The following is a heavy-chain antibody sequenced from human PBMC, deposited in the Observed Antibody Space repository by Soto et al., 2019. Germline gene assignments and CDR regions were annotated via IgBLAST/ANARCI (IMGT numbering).Heavy chain of an antibody. V-gene: IGHV1-18*01. Sequence: QVQLVQSGAAVKKPGASVKVSCKASGSTFTSYGISWVRQAPGQGLEWMGWISDYNGNTNYAQKLQGRVTMTTDTCERTAYMEMRSLRSDDTAVYYCARAVFEGSGYDWDYYYYMDVWGKGTTVTVSS. CDR3: ARAVFEGSGYDWDYYYYMDV. D-gene: IGHD5-12*01. CDR2: ISDYNGNT. J-gene: IGHJ6*03. CDR1: GSTFTSYG.